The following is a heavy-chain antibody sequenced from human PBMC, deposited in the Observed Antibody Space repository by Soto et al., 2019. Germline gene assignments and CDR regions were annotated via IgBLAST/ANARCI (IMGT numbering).Heavy chain of an antibody. CDR3: ARYSIAVAGTRFYFDY. Sequence: QVQLVESGGGVVQPGRSLRLSCAASGFSFSYHAMHWVRQAPGKGLEWVADISYDGNNKYYADSVKGRVTISRDNSRNTLYLQMSSLRPEDTAVYYCARYSIAVAGTRFYFDYWGQGTLVTVSS. CDR1: GFSFSYHA. CDR2: ISYDGNNK. D-gene: IGHD6-19*01. J-gene: IGHJ4*02. V-gene: IGHV3-30-3*01.